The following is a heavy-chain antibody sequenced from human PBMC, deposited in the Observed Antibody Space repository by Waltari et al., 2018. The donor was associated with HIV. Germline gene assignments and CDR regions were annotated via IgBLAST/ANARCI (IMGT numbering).Heavy chain of an antibody. Sequence: QVQLQESGPGLVKPSETLSLTCTVSAGSISSYYWSWLRQPPGKGLEWIGYIYYSGNTNFNPSLKSRVTISLDTSKNQFSLKLTSVTAADTAVYYCARSSSSWSSYWYFDLWGRGTLVNVSS. V-gene: IGHV4-59*01. CDR3: ARSSSSWSSYWYFDL. CDR2: IYYSGNT. J-gene: IGHJ2*01. D-gene: IGHD6-13*01. CDR1: AGSISSYY.